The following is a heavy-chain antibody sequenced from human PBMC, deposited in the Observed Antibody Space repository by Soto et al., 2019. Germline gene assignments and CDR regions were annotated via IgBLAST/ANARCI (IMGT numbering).Heavy chain of an antibody. Sequence: SVKVSCKASGGTLSSYAISWVRQAPGQGLEWMGGIIPIFGTANYAQKFQGRVTITADESTSTAYMELSSLRSEDTAVYYCARVTTRYYYYGMDVWGQGTTVTVSS. J-gene: IGHJ6*02. CDR3: ARVTTRYYYYGMDV. CDR2: IIPIFGTA. CDR1: GGTLSSYA. V-gene: IGHV1-69*13. D-gene: IGHD1-1*01.